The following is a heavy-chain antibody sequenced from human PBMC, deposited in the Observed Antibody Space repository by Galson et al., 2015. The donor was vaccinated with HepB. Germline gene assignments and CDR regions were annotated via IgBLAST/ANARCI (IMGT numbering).Heavy chain of an antibody. CDR1: GFTFSNYW. J-gene: IGHJ4*02. Sequence: SLRLSCAASGFTFSNYWMDWVRQAPGKGLEWVANINRDGNEMYYVDSVKGRFTISRDNARNSLYLQLNSLRAEDTAVYYCSRSLDFWGQGTLVTVSS. V-gene: IGHV3-7*01. CDR3: SRSLDF. CDR2: INRDGNEM.